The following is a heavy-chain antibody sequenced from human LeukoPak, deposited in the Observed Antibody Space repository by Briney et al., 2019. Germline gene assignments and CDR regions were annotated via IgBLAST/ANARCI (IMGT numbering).Heavy chain of an antibody. J-gene: IGHJ2*01. Sequence: PSETLSLTCIVSGGSISSYYWSWIRQPPGKGLEWIGYIYYSGSTNYNPSLKSRVTISVDTSKNQFSLKLSSVTAADTAVYYCARPTYGGNSGYWYFDLWGRGTLVTVSS. CDR3: ARPTYGGNSGYWYFDL. D-gene: IGHD4-23*01. CDR1: GGSISSYY. V-gene: IGHV4-59*08. CDR2: IYYSGST.